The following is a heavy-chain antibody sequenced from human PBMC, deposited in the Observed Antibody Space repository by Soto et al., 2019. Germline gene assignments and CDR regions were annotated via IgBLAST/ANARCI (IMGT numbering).Heavy chain of an antibody. CDR2: IYQSGST. J-gene: IGHJ3*02. CDR1: GDSIISYNW. V-gene: IGHV4-4*02. CDR3: ARIYSGRSHAHESFDI. Sequence: QVQLQESGPGLVKPSGTLSLTCAVSGDSIISYNWWSWVRQPPGKGLEWIGEIYQSGSTNYNSSLKSRVTISLDKTKNQFSLQLSPVTAADTAVYYCARIYSGRSHAHESFDIRGQGTMVTVSS. D-gene: IGHD1-26*01.